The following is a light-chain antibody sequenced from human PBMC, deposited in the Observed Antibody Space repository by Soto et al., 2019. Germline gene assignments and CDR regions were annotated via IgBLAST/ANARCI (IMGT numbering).Light chain of an antibody. Sequence: QTVVTQPPSASGTPGLRVTISCSGSSSNIGSNYVYWYQQLPGTAPRLLIYRNNQRPSGVPDRFSGSKSGTSASLGISGLRSEDEADYYCAAWDDSLSGGVFGGGTKLTVL. CDR1: SSNIGSNY. CDR2: RNN. J-gene: IGLJ2*01. V-gene: IGLV1-47*01. CDR3: AAWDDSLSGGV.